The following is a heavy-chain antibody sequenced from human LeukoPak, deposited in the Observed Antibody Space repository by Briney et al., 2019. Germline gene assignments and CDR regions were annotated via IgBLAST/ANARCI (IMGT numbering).Heavy chain of an antibody. J-gene: IGHJ4*02. D-gene: IGHD3-22*01. Sequence: GESLKISCQGSGYSFTNYWIGWVRQMPGKGLEWMGVIYPGDSDTRYSPSFQGRINISADTSIDTAYLQWSSLKASDTATYYCARRSLNYYDSSGYYFDYWGRGTLVTVSS. CDR1: GYSFTNYW. CDR2: IYPGDSDT. CDR3: ARRSLNYYDSSGYYFDY. V-gene: IGHV5-51*01.